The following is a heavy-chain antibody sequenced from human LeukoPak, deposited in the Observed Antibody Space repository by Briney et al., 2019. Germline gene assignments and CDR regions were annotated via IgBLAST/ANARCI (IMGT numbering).Heavy chain of an antibody. D-gene: IGHD2-8*01. V-gene: IGHV3-33*08. J-gene: IGHJ4*02. Sequence: PGGSLRLSCAVSGFTFRNYDMHWVRQAPAKGLEWVAVIWYDGSNKYYADSVKGRFTISRDNSKNTLYLQMNTLRAEDTAVYYCARDPGGVVYFDYWGQGTLVTVSS. CDR1: GFTFRNYD. CDR2: IWYDGSNK. CDR3: ARDPGGVVYFDY.